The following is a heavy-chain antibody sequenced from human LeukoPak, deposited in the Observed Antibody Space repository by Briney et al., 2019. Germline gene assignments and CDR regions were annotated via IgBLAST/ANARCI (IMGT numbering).Heavy chain of an antibody. D-gene: IGHD6-13*01. Sequence: ASVKVSCKPSGITFTSYYIHWVRQAPGRGLEWMGKINPSGTITTYAPKYQGRVTVTKDTSTNTVYMELSSLRSDDTAVYYCALIAPPHNWGQGTLVTVSS. CDR2: INPSGTIT. CDR1: GITFTSYY. J-gene: IGHJ4*02. V-gene: IGHV1-46*01. CDR3: ALIAPPHN.